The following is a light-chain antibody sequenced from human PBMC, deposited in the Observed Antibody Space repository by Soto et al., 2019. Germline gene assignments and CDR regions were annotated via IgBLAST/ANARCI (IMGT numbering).Light chain of an antibody. V-gene: IGLV2-14*01. CDR1: SGDVGGSNS. Sequence: QSVLTQPASVSGSPGRSITISCTGTSGDVGGSNSVSWYPHHPGKAPKLMIYDVNNRPSAVSNRFSGSKSGNTASLTSSGRQSDEEADYYCSSNTSVSTLVFGGGTQLTV. J-gene: IGLJ3*02. CDR2: DVN. CDR3: SSNTSVSTLV.